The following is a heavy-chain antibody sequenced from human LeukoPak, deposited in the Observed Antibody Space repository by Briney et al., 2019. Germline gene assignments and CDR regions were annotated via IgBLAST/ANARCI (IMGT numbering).Heavy chain of an antibody. V-gene: IGHV3-23*01. CDR3: ATGAYFEY. Sequence: GGSLRLSCAASGFTFSRYGMTWVRQAPGKGLEWVSTISDTGAGTYYADSVKDRLTISRDNSKNTLYLQMSGLRAEDTAIYYCATGAYFEYWGQGALVTVSS. CDR2: ISDTGAGT. CDR1: GFTFSRYG. J-gene: IGHJ4*02.